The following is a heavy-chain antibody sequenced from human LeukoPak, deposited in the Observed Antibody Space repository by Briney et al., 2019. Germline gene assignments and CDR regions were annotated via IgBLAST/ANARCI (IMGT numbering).Heavy chain of an antibody. CDR2: MNPNSGNT. D-gene: IGHD4-17*01. V-gene: IGHV1-8*01. Sequence: ASVKVSCKASGYTFTSYDINWVRQATGQGLEWMGWMNPNSGNTGYAQKFQGRVTMTRNTSISTAYMELSSLRSEDTAVYYCARDRAYGDFYYYYGMDVWGQGTTVTVSS. CDR1: GYTFTSYD. CDR3: ARDRAYGDFYYYYGMDV. J-gene: IGHJ6*02.